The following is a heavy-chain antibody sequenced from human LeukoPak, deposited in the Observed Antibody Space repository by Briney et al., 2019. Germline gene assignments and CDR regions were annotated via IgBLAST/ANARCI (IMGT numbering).Heavy chain of an antibody. CDR1: GYSISRGPYC. V-gene: IGHV4-38-2*02. D-gene: IGHD3-22*01. J-gene: IGHJ4*02. Sequence: SETLSLTCTVSGYSISRGPYCCWRQHPPGEVLGGIAYIYYSGSTNYNPSLKGRFTISIDTSKNKLSLKLSRLRVADTALYYFSRAGSVYDSSGYCDYWGQGTLVTVPS. CDR2: IYYSGST. CDR3: SRAGSVYDSSGYCDY.